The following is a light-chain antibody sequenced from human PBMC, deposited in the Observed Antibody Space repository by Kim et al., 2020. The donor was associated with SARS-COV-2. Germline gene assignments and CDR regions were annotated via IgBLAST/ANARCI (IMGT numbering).Light chain of an antibody. CDR3: QQSYSTPYT. CDR2: AAS. J-gene: IGKJ2*01. Sequence: DIQMTQSPSSLSASVGDRVTITCRASQSISSYLHWYQQKPGKAPNLLIYAASSLQGGVPSRFSGSGSGTDFTLTISSLQPEDFATYYCQQSYSTPYTFGQGTKLEI. V-gene: IGKV1-39*01. CDR1: QSISSY.